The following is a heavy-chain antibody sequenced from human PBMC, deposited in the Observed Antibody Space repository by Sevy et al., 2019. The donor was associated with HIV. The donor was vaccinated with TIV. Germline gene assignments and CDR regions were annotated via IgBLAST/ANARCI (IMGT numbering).Heavy chain of an antibody. CDR2: SSGSGISI. V-gene: IGHV3-23*01. CDR3: AKELPGYQYDSSGNLDT. D-gene: IGHD6-19*01. Sequence: GGSLRLSCAASGFTFSTYAMSWVRQAPGKGLEWVSGSSGSGISIYYAGSVKGQFTISRDNSKNTLILQMNSLRAEDTAIYYCAKELPGYQYDSSGNLDTWGQGRLVTVSS. J-gene: IGHJ5*02. CDR1: GFTFSTYA.